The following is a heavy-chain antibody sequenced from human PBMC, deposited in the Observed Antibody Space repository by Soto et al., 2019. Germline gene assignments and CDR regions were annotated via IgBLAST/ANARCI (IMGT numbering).Heavy chain of an antibody. V-gene: IGHV4-39*01. J-gene: IGHJ4*02. CDR1: GGSISSSSYY. CDR3: ARHTPAISISDH. Sequence: QLQLQESGPGLVKPSETLSLTCTVSGGSISSSSYYWGWIRQHPGRGLEWIGSIYYSGSTYYNQSLKSRVTISVDTSKNPFTQKLSSVTSADTAVYYCARHTPAISISDHWGQGTLVTVSS. D-gene: IGHD2-15*01. CDR2: IYYSGST.